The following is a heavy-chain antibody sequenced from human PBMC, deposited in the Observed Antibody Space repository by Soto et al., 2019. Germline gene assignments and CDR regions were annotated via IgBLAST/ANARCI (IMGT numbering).Heavy chain of an antibody. V-gene: IGHV3-23*01. CDR2: ISGSGGST. J-gene: IGHJ4*02. CDR3: ARRGSGRDVDY. CDR1: GFTFSSYA. Sequence: EVQLLESGGGLVQPGGSLRLSCAASGFTFSSYAMRWVRQAPVKGLEWVSAISGSGGSTYYADSVKGRFTISRDNSKNTLYLQMNSLRAEDTAVYYCARRGSGRDVDYWGQGTLVTVSS. D-gene: IGHD6-19*01.